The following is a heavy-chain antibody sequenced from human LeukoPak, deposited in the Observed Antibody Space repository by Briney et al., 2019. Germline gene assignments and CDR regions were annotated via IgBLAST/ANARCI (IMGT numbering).Heavy chain of an antibody. Sequence: GGSLRLSCAASGFTFSSYSMNWVRQAPGKGLEWVSYISSSSSTIYYADSVKGRFTISRDNAKNSLYLQMNSLRAEDTAVYYCARFRGGWYNDIWGQGTMVTVSS. CDR2: ISSSSSTI. J-gene: IGHJ3*02. D-gene: IGHD6-19*01. CDR3: ARFRGGWYNDI. V-gene: IGHV3-48*01. CDR1: GFTFSSYS.